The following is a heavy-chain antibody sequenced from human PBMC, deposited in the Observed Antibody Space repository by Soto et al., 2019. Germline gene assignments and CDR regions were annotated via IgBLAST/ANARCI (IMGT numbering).Heavy chain of an antibody. CDR1: GFRFSTYG. CDR3: VRERGRFDAFDI. J-gene: IGHJ3*02. CDR2: IWANGINK. Sequence: PGGSLRLSCAASGFRFSTYGMHWVRQAPGKGLEWVAVIWANGINKYYADSVRGRFTISRDNSKNTLDLQMNSLRAEDAALYYCVRERGRFDAFDIWGLGTMVTVAS. V-gene: IGHV3-33*01.